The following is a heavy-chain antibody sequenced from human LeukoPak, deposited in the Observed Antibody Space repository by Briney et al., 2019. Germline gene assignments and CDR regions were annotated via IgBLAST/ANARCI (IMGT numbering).Heavy chain of an antibody. V-gene: IGHV3-23*01. Sequence: PGGSLRLSCAASGFTFSSYAMSWVRQAPGKGLEWVSAISGSGGSTYYADSVKGRFTISRDNSKNTLYLQMNSLRAEDTAVYYCAQASSGYYSKFAFDIWGQGTMVTVSS. CDR3: AQASSGYYSKFAFDI. D-gene: IGHD3-22*01. CDR1: GFTFSSYA. CDR2: ISGSGGST. J-gene: IGHJ3*02.